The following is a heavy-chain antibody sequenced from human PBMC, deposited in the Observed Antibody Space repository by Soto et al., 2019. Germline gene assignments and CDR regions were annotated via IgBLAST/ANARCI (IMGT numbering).Heavy chain of an antibody. CDR3: ARGGYSYGFYYYYGMDV. Sequence: SETLSLTCAVYGGSFSGYYWSWIRQPPGKGLEWIGEINHSGSTNYNPSLKSRVTISVDTSKNQFSLKLSSVTAADTAVYYCARGGYSYGFYYYYGMDVWGQGTTVTVSS. V-gene: IGHV4-34*01. CDR2: INHSGST. D-gene: IGHD5-18*01. J-gene: IGHJ6*02. CDR1: GGSFSGYY.